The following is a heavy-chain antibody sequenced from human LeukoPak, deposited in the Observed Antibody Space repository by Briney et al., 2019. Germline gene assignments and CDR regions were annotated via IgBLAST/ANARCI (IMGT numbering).Heavy chain of an antibody. V-gene: IGHV3-33*01. J-gene: IGHJ3*02. CDR3: ARAVRGDGDYERQAAGAFDT. CDR2: IWWDGSQK. CDR1: GFSFRNYG. Sequence: GGSLRLSCAASGFSFRNYGMHWHRQAPGKGLEWVAVIWWDGSQKCYADSVEGRFTISRDNPKNTLYVQMNSLRGEDTALYYCARAVRGDGDYERQAAGAFDTWGQGTMVTVFS. D-gene: IGHD4-17*01.